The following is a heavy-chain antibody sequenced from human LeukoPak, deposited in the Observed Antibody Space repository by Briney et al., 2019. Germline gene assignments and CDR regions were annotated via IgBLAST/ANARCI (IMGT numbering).Heavy chain of an antibody. V-gene: IGHV3-23*01. Sequence: GGSLRLSCAASGFTFSSYAMSWVRQAPGKGLEWVSATSGSGGSTYYADSVKGRFTISRDNSKNTLYLQMNSLRAEDTAVYYCAKDDSSGYYPQYYFDYWGQGTLVTVSS. D-gene: IGHD3-22*01. J-gene: IGHJ4*02. CDR2: TSGSGGST. CDR3: AKDDSSGYYPQYYFDY. CDR1: GFTFSSYA.